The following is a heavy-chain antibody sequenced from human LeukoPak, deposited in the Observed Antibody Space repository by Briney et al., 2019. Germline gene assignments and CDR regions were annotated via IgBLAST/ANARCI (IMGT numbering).Heavy chain of an antibody. CDR1: GVPISSHY. J-gene: IGHJ4*02. Sequence: SETRSLTCTVSGVPISSHYWSWVRQPPGRGLEWIGYIYYSGSTKYNPFLKSRVTISGDTSKNQFSLNLSSVTAADTAVYYCARVGSDYQHYFDYWGQGTRVPFSS. D-gene: IGHD3-22*01. CDR3: ARVGSDYQHYFDY. V-gene: IGHV4-59*11. CDR2: IYYSGST.